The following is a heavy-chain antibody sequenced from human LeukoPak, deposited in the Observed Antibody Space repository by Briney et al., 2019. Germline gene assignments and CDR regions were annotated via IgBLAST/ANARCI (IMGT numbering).Heavy chain of an antibody. Sequence: GGSLRLSCAASGFTFSNAWMSWVRQAPGKGLEWVGRIKSKTDGGTTDYDAPVKGRFTISRDDSKNTLYLQMNSLKTEDTAVYYCTTVVAQLWLFGAFDIWGQGTMVTVSS. CDR3: TTVVAQLWLFGAFDI. CDR1: GFTFSNAW. D-gene: IGHD5-18*01. CDR2: IKSKTDGGTT. J-gene: IGHJ3*02. V-gene: IGHV3-15*05.